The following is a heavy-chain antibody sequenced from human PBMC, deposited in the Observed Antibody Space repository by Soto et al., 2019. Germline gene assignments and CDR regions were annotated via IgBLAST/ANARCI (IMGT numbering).Heavy chain of an antibody. CDR1: GGYISNFY. V-gene: IGHV4-59*01. Sequence: SETLSLTCTVSGGYISNFYWSWIRQPPGKGLEWIGYIYYSGNTNYNPSLKSRVSISVDTSKNQFSLKLTSVTAADTAVYYCARAPMVVTRSYFDYWGQGTPVTVSS. CDR3: ARAPMVVTRSYFDY. J-gene: IGHJ4*02. CDR2: IYYSGNT. D-gene: IGHD2-15*01.